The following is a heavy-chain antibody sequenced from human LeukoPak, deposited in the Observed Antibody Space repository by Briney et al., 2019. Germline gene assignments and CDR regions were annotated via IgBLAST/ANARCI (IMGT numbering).Heavy chain of an antibody. Sequence: KPSETLSLTCAVYGVSFSGYYWSWIRQPPGKGLEWIGEINHSGSTNYNPSLKSRATISVDTSKNQFSLKLSSVTAADTAVYYCARTRYSSGRDYWGQGTLVTVSS. V-gene: IGHV4-34*01. J-gene: IGHJ4*02. D-gene: IGHD6-19*01. CDR3: ARTRYSSGRDY. CDR1: GVSFSGYY. CDR2: INHSGST.